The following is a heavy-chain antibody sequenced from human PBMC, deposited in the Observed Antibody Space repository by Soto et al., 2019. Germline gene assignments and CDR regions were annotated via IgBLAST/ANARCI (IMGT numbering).Heavy chain of an antibody. Sequence: GGSLRLSCAASGFTFSRSWMSWVRQAPGKGLEWVANIKQDGSEKYYVDSVKGRFTISRDNAKKSLYLQMNSLRAEDTAVYYCAREVRQWLDHAQAYYYGMDVWGQGTTVPVS. D-gene: IGHD6-19*01. CDR1: GFTFSRSW. J-gene: IGHJ6*02. CDR3: AREVRQWLDHAQAYYYGMDV. V-gene: IGHV3-7*03. CDR2: IKQDGSEK.